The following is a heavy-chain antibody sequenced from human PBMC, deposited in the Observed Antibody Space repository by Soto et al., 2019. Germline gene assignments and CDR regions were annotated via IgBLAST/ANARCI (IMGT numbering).Heavy chain of an antibody. Sequence: QVQLQESGPGLVKPSETLSLTCSVSGGSISSYYWSWIRQPPGKGLEWIAYIYYSGTSYNPSLKSRVSISLDTPKNQFSLNLTSVTAADTAVYYCSRTYDCSVPNSGCYGFDIWGQGTLVTVS. CDR2: IYYSGT. CDR1: GGSISSYY. V-gene: IGHV4-59*01. J-gene: IGHJ3*02. CDR3: SRTYDCSVPNSGCYGFDI. D-gene: IGHD3-22*01.